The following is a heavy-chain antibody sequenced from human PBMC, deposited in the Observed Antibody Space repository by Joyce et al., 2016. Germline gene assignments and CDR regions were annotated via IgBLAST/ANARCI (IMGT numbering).Heavy chain of an antibody. D-gene: IGHD3-22*01. CDR2: IYYSGNT. CDR1: GDSMSTYH. CDR3: ARGRGYYGYYFDY. V-gene: IGHV4-59*01. J-gene: IGHJ4*01. Sequence: QVQLQESGPGLVKPSVTLSLTCSVSGDSMSTYHWSWIRQSPWKGLEWIGYIYYSGNTNYKPSLNSRVTISIDTSKSQFSLRLSSVTAADTAVYFCARGRGYYGYYFDYWGHGTLVTVSS.